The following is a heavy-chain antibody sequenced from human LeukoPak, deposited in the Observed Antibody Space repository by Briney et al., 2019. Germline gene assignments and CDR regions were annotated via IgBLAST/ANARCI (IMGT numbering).Heavy chain of an antibody. CDR1: GFTFSSYW. CDR3: AREASYLEMATPSDY. D-gene: IGHD5-24*01. V-gene: IGHV3-74*01. CDR2: INTDGSST. J-gene: IGHJ4*02. Sequence: PGGSLRLSCVASGFTFSSYWMHWVRQAPGKGLVWVSRINTDGSSTSYADSVKGRFTISRDNAKNTLYLQMNSLRAEDTAVYYCAREASYLEMATPSDYRGQGTLVTVSS.